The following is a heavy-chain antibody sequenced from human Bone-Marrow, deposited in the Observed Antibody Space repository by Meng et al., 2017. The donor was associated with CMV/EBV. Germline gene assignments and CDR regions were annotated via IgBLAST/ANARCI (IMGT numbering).Heavy chain of an antibody. D-gene: IGHD1-7*01. J-gene: IGHJ4*02. CDR3: AAEGNWNWAY. V-gene: IGHV1-69*04. CDR1: GGTFSSYA. CDR2: IIPILGIA. Sequence: SVKVSCKASGGTFSSYAITWVRQAPGQGLEWMGRIIPILGIANYAQKFQGRVTITADKSTSTAYMELSSLRSEDTAVYYCAAEGNWNWAYWGQGTLVTVSS.